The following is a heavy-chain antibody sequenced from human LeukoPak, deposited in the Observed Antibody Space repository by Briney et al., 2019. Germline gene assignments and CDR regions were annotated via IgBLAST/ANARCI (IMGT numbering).Heavy chain of an antibody. CDR1: GGSISSYY. J-gene: IGHJ5*02. D-gene: IGHD6-13*01. CDR2: IYYSGTT. CDR3: ARGQQWFDP. Sequence: SETLSLTCTVSGGSISSYYWSWIRQPPGKGLEWIGYIYYSGTTKCNPSLKSRLTISVDTSKNQFSLKLTSVTAADTAVYYCARGQQWFDPWGQGTLVTVSS. V-gene: IGHV4-59*08.